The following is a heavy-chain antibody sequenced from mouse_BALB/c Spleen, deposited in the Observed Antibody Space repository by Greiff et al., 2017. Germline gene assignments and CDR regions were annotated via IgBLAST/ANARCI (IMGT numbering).Heavy chain of an antibody. Sequence: QVQLQQSGAELVRPGTSVKVSCKASGYAFTNYLIEWVKQRPGQGLEWIGVINPGSGSTNYNEKFKGKATLTADKSSSTAYMQLSSLTSDDSAVYFCATRQLGLRYFDYWGQGTTLTVSS. CDR3: ATRQLGLRYFDY. J-gene: IGHJ2*01. V-gene: IGHV1-54*01. D-gene: IGHD3-2*01. CDR1: GYAFTNYL. CDR2: INPGSGST.